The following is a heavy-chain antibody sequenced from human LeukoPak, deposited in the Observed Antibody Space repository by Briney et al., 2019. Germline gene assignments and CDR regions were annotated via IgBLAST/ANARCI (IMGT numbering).Heavy chain of an antibody. CDR1: GYTLTELS. D-gene: IGHD6-13*01. CDR2: FDPEDGET. CDR3: ARDGQQLVFSGDWFDP. J-gene: IGHJ5*02. Sequence: GASVKVSCKVSGYTLTELSMHWVRQAPGKGLEWMGGFDPEDGETIYAQKFQGRVTMTEDTSTDTAYMELSSLRSEDTAVYYCARDGQQLVFSGDWFDPWGQETLVTVSS. V-gene: IGHV1-24*01.